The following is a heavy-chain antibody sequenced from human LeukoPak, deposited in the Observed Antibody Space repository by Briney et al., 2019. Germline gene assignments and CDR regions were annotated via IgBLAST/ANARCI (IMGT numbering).Heavy chain of an antibody. CDR2: INHSGST. Sequence: SETLSLTCAVYGGSFSGYYWSWIRQPPGKGLEWIGEINHSGSTNYSPSLKSRVTISVDTSKNQFSLKLSSVTAADTAVYYCARSHDILTGQKKRRWNFGGSFFDYWGQGTLVTVSS. CDR3: ARSHDILTGQKKRRWNFGGSFFDY. J-gene: IGHJ4*02. CDR1: GGSFSGYY. V-gene: IGHV4-34*01. D-gene: IGHD3-9*01.